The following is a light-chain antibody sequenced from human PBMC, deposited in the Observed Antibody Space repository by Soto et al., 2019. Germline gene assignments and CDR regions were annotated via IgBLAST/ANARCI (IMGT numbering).Light chain of an antibody. CDR1: SGHSNYA. CDR3: QTWGPGLVV. Sequence: QLVLTQSPSASASLGASVKLTCTLRSGHSNYAITWHQQQPERGPRYLMKVYNDGSHSRGAGIPDRFSGSSSGAERSLNITSLQPEDEADYYCQTWGPGLVVFGGGTKLTVL. CDR2: VYNDGSH. J-gene: IGLJ2*01. V-gene: IGLV4-69*01.